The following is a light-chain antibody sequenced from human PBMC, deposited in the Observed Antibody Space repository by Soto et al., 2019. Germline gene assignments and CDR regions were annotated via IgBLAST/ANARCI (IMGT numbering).Light chain of an antibody. CDR1: QSVSSY. V-gene: IGKV3-11*01. J-gene: IGKJ2*01. CDR3: QQRGNWPPYT. CDR2: DAS. Sequence: IVLTQSPATLSLSPGERATLSCRASQSVSSYLAWSQQKPGQAPRLLIYDASNRATGIPARFSGSGYGTDCTLNISSLEPEDFAVYYCQQRGNWPPYTFGQGTKLEIK.